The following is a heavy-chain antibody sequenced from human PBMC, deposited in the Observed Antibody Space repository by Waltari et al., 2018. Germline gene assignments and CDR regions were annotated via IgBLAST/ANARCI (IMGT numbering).Heavy chain of an antibody. V-gene: IGHV3-23*01. Sequence: EVQLLESGGGLVQPGGSLRISCAASGFTFSSYAMRWVRQAPGKGLEWVSDISGSGGSTYYADSVKGRFTISRDKSKNTLYLQMNSLRAEDTAVYYCAKDGWNAFDIWGQGTMVTVSS. CDR3: AKDGWNAFDI. D-gene: IGHD1-1*01. CDR1: GFTFSSYA. CDR2: ISGSGGST. J-gene: IGHJ3*02.